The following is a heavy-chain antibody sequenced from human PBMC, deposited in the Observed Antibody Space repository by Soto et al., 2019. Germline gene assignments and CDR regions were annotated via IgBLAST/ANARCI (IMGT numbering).Heavy chain of an antibody. D-gene: IGHD5-18*01. CDR2: SHQSGNT. CDR1: GVSIDSHDW. Sequence: QVQLQESGPGLVKPSGTLSLTCAVSGVSIDSHDWWTWVRQPPGKGLEGVGESHQSGNTNYNSSLERRVTISLDKSRNPSSLQLDSVTVADTAVYYCATRDTGRVYWGQGTLVTVSS. CDR3: ATRDTGRVY. J-gene: IGHJ4*02. V-gene: IGHV4-4*02.